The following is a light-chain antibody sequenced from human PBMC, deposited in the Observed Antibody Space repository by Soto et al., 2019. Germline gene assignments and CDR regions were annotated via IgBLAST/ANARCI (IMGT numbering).Light chain of an antibody. Sequence: EIAMTQSPATLSVSPGERATLSCRASQSVSTNLAWYQQKPGQAPRLLIYGASTRATGIPARFSGSGSGTDFTLTISSLQPEDFATYYCQHADSFPLITFGQGTRLEIK. CDR3: QHADSFPLIT. CDR2: GAS. J-gene: IGKJ5*01. CDR1: QSVSTN. V-gene: IGKV3-15*01.